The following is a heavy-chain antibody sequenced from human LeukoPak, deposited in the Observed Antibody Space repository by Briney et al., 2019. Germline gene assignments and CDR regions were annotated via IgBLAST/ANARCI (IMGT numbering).Heavy chain of an antibody. V-gene: IGHV3-21*01. D-gene: IGHD1/OR15-1a*01. J-gene: IGHJ5*02. CDR2: ITGSGSDT. Sequence: GGSLRLSCAASGLTFSNFAMNWVRQAPGKELEWVSSITGSGSDTYYADSVKGRFTISRDNAKNTLYLEMNSLRAEDTAVYYCTRDPRNKGFDPWGQGTLVTVSS. CDR1: GLTFSNFA. CDR3: TRDPRNKGFDP.